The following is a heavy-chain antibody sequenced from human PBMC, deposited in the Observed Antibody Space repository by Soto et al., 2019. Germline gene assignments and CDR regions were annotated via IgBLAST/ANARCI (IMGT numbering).Heavy chain of an antibody. CDR1: GFTFSSYG. CDR3: ARVRDGSSPHDAFDI. D-gene: IGHD3-3*01. CDR2: IWYDGSNK. Sequence: QVQLVESGGGVVQPGRSLRLSCAASGFTFSSYGMHWVRQAPGKGLEWVAVIWYDGSNKYYADSVKGRFTISRDNSKNTLYLQMNSLRAEDTAVYYCARVRDGSSPHDAFDIWGQGTMVTVSS. V-gene: IGHV3-33*01. J-gene: IGHJ3*02.